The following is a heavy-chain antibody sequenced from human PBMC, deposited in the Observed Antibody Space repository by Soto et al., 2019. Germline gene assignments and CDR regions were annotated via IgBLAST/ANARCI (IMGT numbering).Heavy chain of an antibody. CDR1: GYXCISSL. J-gene: IGHJ4*02. D-gene: IGHD3-22*01. CDR3: VRPDSTGYYHY. V-gene: IGHV5-51*01. Sequence: EXLKISCKCSGYXCISSLIVWVRQMPGKGLEWIGIIYPDNSDTRYSPSFQGQVIISVEKSIRTAYLQWRRIKPSATAMYYCVRPDSTGYYHYWGQGTLGTVSS. CDR2: IYPDNSDT.